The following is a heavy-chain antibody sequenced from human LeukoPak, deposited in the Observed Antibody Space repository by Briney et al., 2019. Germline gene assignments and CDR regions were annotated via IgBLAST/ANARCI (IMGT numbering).Heavy chain of an antibody. Sequence: ASVKVSCKASGGTFIRHAINWVRQAPGQGPEWMGGIILIFGTANYAQKFQGRVTIIADESTSTAYMELSSLRSEDTAVYYCARGLDTAMVTAFDYWGQGTLVTVSS. V-gene: IGHV1-69*13. J-gene: IGHJ4*02. CDR2: IILIFGTA. D-gene: IGHD5-18*01. CDR3: ARGLDTAMVTAFDY. CDR1: GGTFIRHA.